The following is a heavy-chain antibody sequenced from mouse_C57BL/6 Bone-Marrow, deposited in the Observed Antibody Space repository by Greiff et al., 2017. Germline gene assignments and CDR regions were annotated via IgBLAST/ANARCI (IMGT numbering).Heavy chain of an antibody. Sequence: QVQLQQPGAELVKPGASVPLSCKASGYTFTNYWMHWVKQRPGQGLEWIGMMHPNGGSPDYNEKFKSEATLSVDNSSRTADMELSSLTSEDSAVYYCARSYDYDDYTMDYWGQGTSVTVSS. V-gene: IGHV1-64*01. CDR1: GYTFTNYW. D-gene: IGHD2-4*01. J-gene: IGHJ4*01. CDR3: ARSYDYDDYTMDY. CDR2: MHPNGGSP.